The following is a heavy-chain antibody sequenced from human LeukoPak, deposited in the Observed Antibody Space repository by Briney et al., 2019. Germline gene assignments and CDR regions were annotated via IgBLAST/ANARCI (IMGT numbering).Heavy chain of an antibody. CDR2: IHYSGNT. D-gene: IGHD4-23*01. CDR3: ARENNDYGGKKAFDY. CDR1: GGSSRSGDYF. J-gene: IGHJ4*02. Sequence: PSETLSLTCAVSGGSSRSGDYFGRWSRQPPGKGLEWIENIHYSGNTYYNPSLKSRVSLSVNTSKKQFSLKMGSVTAAGPAVYFCARENNDYGGKKAFDYWGQGTLVTVSS. V-gene: IGHV4-30-4*01.